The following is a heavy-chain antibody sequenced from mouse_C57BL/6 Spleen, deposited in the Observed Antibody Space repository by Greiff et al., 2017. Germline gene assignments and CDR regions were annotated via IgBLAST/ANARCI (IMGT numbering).Heavy chain of an antibody. Sequence: QVHVKQPGAELVRPGSSVKLSCKASGYTFTSYWMHWVKQRPIQGLEWIGNIDPSDSETHYNQKFKDKATLTVDKSSSTAYMQLSSLTSEDSAVYYCARSTGTEFAYWGQGTLVTVSA. D-gene: IGHD4-1*02. CDR1: GYTFTSYW. J-gene: IGHJ3*01. CDR2: IDPSDSET. CDR3: ARSTGTEFAY. V-gene: IGHV1-52*01.